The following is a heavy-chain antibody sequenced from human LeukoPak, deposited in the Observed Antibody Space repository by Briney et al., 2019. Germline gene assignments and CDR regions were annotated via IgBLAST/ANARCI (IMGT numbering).Heavy chain of an antibody. J-gene: IGHJ4*02. CDR2: INPNSGGT. CDR3: ARGNSGYSTQNFDY. Sequence: ASVKVYCKASGYTFTGYYMHWVRQAPGQGLEWMGWINPNSGGTNYAQKFQGWVTMTRDTSISTAYMELSRLRSDDTAVYYCARGNSGYSTQNFDYWGQGTLVTVSS. D-gene: IGHD6-13*01. V-gene: IGHV1-2*04. CDR1: GYTFTGYY.